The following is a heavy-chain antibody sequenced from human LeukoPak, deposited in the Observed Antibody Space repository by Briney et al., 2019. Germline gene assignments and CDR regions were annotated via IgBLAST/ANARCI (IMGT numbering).Heavy chain of an antibody. CDR3: VKGIYGDYRRGFDY. V-gene: IGHV3-23*01. CDR2: ISGSGSGI. CDR1: GFTFSSSA. Sequence: PGGSLRLSCAASGFTFSSSAMSWVRQAPGKGLEWVSTISGSGSGIYYADSVKGRFTISRDNSKNMVHLQMNSLRAEDTAVYYCVKGIYGDYRRGFDYWGQGTLVTVSS. D-gene: IGHD4-17*01. J-gene: IGHJ4*02.